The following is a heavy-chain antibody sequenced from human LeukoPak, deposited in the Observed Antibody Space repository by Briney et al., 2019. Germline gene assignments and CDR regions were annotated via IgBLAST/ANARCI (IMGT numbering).Heavy chain of an antibody. CDR2: ISYDGSNK. D-gene: IGHD3-10*01. J-gene: IGHJ4*02. V-gene: IGHV3-30-3*01. Sequence: GGSLRLSCAASGFTFSSYAMHWVRQAPGKGLEWVAVISYDGSNKYYADSVKGRFTISRDNAKNSLYLQMNSLRAEDTAVYYCARDFEGGYYGSGSYYNVFDYWGQGTLVTVSS. CDR1: GFTFSSYA. CDR3: ARDFEGGYYGSGSYYNVFDY.